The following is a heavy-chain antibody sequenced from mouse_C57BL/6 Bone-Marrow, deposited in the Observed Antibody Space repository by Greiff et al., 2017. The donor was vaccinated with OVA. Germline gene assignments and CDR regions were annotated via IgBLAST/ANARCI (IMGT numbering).Heavy chain of an antibody. CDR3: ARLPLFITTVVPDY. J-gene: IGHJ2*01. V-gene: IGHV5-6*01. D-gene: IGHD1-1*01. Sequence: EVKLVESGGDLVKPGGSLKLSCAASGFTFSSYGMSWVRQTPDKRLEWVATISSGGSYTYYPDSVKGRFTISRDNAKNTLYLQMSSLKSEDTAMYYCARLPLFITTVVPDYWGQGTTLTVSS. CDR2: ISSGGSYT. CDR1: GFTFSSYG.